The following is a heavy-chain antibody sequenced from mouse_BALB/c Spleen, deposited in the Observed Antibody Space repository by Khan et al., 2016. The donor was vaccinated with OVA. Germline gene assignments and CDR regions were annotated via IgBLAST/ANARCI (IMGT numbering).Heavy chain of an antibody. J-gene: IGHJ4*01. V-gene: IGHV2-6-5*01. CDR1: GFSLTDYD. CDR2: IWGGGNT. CDR3: AKGVWSYYFALDY. Sequence: QVQLKESGPGLVAPSQSLSITCTVSGFSLTDYDVSWIRQPPGKGLEWLGVIWGGGNTYYNSALKSRLSISKDNSKSQVFLKMNSLQTDDTAMYCCAKGVWSYYFALDYWGQGTSVTVSS. D-gene: IGHD2-10*02.